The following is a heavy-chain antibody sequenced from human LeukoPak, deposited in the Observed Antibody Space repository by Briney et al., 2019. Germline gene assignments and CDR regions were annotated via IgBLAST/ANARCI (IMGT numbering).Heavy chain of an antibody. V-gene: IGHV4-38-2*01. CDR1: GFTFSSYE. CDR2: IYHSGST. Sequence: GSLRLSCAASGFTFSSYEMNWVRQAPGKGLEWIGSIYHSGSTCYNPSLKSRVTISVDTSKNQFSLKLSSVTAADTAVYYCARTGDFWSGYYDYWGQGTLVTVSS. CDR3: ARTGDFWSGYYDY. D-gene: IGHD3-3*01. J-gene: IGHJ4*02.